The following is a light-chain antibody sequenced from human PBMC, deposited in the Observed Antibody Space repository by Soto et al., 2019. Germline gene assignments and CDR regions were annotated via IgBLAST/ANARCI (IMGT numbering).Light chain of an antibody. CDR3: HQYGDSPL. V-gene: IGKV3-20*01. Sequence: EIVLTQSPGTLSLSPGERATLSCRASQSVRSSYLAWYQQKPGQAPRLLIYGASIRATGIPDRFGGSGSGTDFTLTISRLEPEDFAGYYCHQYGDSPLFGPGTKVDIK. CDR1: QSVRSSY. CDR2: GAS. J-gene: IGKJ3*01.